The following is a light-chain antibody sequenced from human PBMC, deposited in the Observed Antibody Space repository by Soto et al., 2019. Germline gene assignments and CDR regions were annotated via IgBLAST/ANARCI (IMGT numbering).Light chain of an antibody. J-gene: IGKJ1*01. CDR3: HQYGHSPQT. CDR1: QSVTSSY. V-gene: IGKV3-20*01. Sequence: EIVLTQSPGTLSLSPGERATLSCWASQSVTSSYLAWYQQTPGQAPRLLIYAASSRATGIPDRFSGSGSGTDFTLIISRLEPEDSAVYYCHQYGHSPQTFGQGTKVEI. CDR2: AAS.